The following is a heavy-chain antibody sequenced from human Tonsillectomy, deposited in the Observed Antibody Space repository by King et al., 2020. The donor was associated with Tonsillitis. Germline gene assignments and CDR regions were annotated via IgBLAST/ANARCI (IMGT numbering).Heavy chain of an antibody. CDR2: LDAGVGGT. V-gene: IGHV3-23*04. Sequence: EVQLVESGGGLVQPGGSLRLSCAASGITFSSYAMAWVRQAPGKGLEWVSGLDAGVGGTYYADPVKGRFTISRDNSKNTLFLQMNSLRAEDTAVYYCAKAFQYSSGYFDYWGQGALVTVSS. J-gene: IGHJ4*02. CDR1: GITFSSYA. D-gene: IGHD6-25*01. CDR3: AKAFQYSSGYFDY.